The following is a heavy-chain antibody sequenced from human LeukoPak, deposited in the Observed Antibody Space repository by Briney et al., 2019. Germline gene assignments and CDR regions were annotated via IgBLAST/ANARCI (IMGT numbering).Heavy chain of an antibody. CDR3: ARKYSGTNPFDY. V-gene: IGHV3-23*01. J-gene: IGHJ4*02. CDR2: INNSGGST. D-gene: IGHD1-26*01. CDR1: GFTLNNYA. Sequence: GGSLRLSCAASGFTLNNYAMSWVRQAPGRGLEWVSIINNSGGSTYYADSVKGRFTISRDLSKNTLYLQMNSLRAEDTALYYCARKYSGTNPFDYWGQGTLVTVSS.